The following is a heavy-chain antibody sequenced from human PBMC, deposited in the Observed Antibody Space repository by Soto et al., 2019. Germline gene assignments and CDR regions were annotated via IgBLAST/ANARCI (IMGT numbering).Heavy chain of an antibody. CDR1: VFSFSNAW. J-gene: IGHJ4*02. Sequence: GGSLSLSCAASVFSFSNAWLIWVRRAPGKGMDWVVRIKSKTDGGTTDYATHVKGRVTISRDDSKNTLYLKMNSLKTEDTAVYYCTTHPGPPDSSGYSNFDYWGQGNLVTVSS. CDR2: IKSKTDGGTT. CDR3: TTHPGPPDSSGYSNFDY. V-gene: IGHV3-15*01. D-gene: IGHD3-22*01.